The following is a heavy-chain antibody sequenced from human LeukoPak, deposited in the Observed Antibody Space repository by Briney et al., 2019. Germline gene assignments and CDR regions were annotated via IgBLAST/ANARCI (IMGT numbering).Heavy chain of an antibody. Sequence: SETLSLTCTVSGGSISSYYWSWIRQPAGKGLEWIGRIYTSGSTNYNPSLKGRVTLSVDTSKNQFSLKLSSVTAADTAVYYCARDPRSGKYAAWFDPWGQGTLVTVSS. V-gene: IGHV4-4*07. CDR3: ARDPRSGKYAAWFDP. CDR2: IYTSGST. J-gene: IGHJ5*02. D-gene: IGHD5-12*01. CDR1: GGSISSYY.